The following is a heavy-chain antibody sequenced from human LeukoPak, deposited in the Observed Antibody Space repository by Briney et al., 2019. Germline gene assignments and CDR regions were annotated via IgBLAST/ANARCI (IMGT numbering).Heavy chain of an antibody. V-gene: IGHV1-69*13. CDR1: GGTFSSYA. Sequence: GASVKVSCKASGGTFSSYAISWVRQDPGQGLEWMGGIIPIFGTANYAQKFQGRVTITADESTSTAYMELSSLRSEDTAVYYCARSGYVGQWLVLNYFDYWGQGTLVTVSS. CDR3: ARSGYVGQWLVLNYFDY. CDR2: IIPIFGTA. D-gene: IGHD6-19*01. J-gene: IGHJ4*02.